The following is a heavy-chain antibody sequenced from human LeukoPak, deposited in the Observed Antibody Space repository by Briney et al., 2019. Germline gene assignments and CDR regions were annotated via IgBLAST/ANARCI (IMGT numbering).Heavy chain of an antibody. CDR3: ARGYSYGINWFDP. V-gene: IGHV4-59*01. CDR2: IYYSGST. D-gene: IGHD5-18*01. Sequence: PSETLSLTCTVSGGSISSYYWSWIRQPPGKGLEWIGYIYYSGSTNYNPSFKSRVTISVDTSKNQFSLKLSSVTAADTAVYYCARGYSYGINWFDPWGQGTLVTVSS. J-gene: IGHJ5*02. CDR1: GGSISSYY.